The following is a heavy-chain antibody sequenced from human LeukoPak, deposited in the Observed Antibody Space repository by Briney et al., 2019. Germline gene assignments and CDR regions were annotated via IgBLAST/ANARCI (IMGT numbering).Heavy chain of an antibody. CDR3: AKPLGLSGSYYPFDH. J-gene: IGHJ4*02. Sequence: GGSLRLSCAASGFTFSSYAMSWVRQAPGKGLEWVSAISGSGGSTYYADSVKGRFTISRDNSKNTLYLQMNSLRAEDTAVYYCAKPLGLSGSYYPFDHWGQGTLVTVSS. CDR1: GFTFSSYA. D-gene: IGHD3-10*01. V-gene: IGHV3-23*01. CDR2: ISGSGGST.